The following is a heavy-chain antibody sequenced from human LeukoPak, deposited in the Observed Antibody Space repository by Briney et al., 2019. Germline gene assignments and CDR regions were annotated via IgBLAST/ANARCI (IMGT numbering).Heavy chain of an antibody. Sequence: ASVKVSCKASVYTFINYDGNWVRQASGQGLEWMGWMNPNSGNTGYAQKFQGRVTMTRNTSISTAYMELSSLRSEDTAVYYCARSSGFIIISCPYSFDYWGQGTLVTVSS. J-gene: IGHJ4*02. CDR2: MNPNSGNT. CDR3: ARSSGFIIISCPYSFDY. CDR1: VYTFINYD. D-gene: IGHD5-18*01. V-gene: IGHV1-8*01.